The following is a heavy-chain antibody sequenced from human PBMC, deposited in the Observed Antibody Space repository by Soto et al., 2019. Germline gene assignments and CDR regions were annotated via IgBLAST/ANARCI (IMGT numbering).Heavy chain of an antibody. CDR3: TPIYGSGRWGMYFHS. Sequence: QITLRESGPSLVKPTETLTLTCTFSGFSLTTTGVGVGWIRQPPGKALEWLAVVFWDDGERYSPSLKSRVTIAKDTSKNQVVLTMTNMDPVDTATYYCTPIYGSGRWGMYFHSWGQGTLVTVSS. D-gene: IGHD1-26*01. J-gene: IGHJ4*02. V-gene: IGHV2-5*02. CDR2: VFWDDGE. CDR1: GFSLTTTGVG.